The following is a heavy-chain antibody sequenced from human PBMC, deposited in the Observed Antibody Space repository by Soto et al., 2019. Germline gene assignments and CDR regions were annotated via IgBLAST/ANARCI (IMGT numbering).Heavy chain of an antibody. V-gene: IGHV4-30-2*01. Sequence: SETLSLTCAVSGGSISSGGYSWSWIRQQPGKGLEWIGYIYHSGSTYYNPSLKSRVTISVDTSKNQFSLKLSSVTAADTAVYYCARGVRRDGYSYDAFDIWGQGTMVTVSS. J-gene: IGHJ3*02. CDR1: GGSISSGGYS. CDR2: IYHSGST. D-gene: IGHD3-10*01. CDR3: ARGVRRDGYSYDAFDI.